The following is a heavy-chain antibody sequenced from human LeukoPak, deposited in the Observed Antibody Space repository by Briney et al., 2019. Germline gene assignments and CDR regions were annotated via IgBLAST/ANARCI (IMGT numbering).Heavy chain of an antibody. Sequence: SETLSLTCAVYGGSFSGYYWSWIRQPPGKGLEWIGEINHSGSTNYNPSLKSRVTISVDTSKNQFSLQLNSVTPEDTAVYYCARDGGWLQSNFDYWGQGTLVTVSS. CDR3: ARDGGWLQSNFDY. D-gene: IGHD5-24*01. V-gene: IGHV4-34*01. CDR1: GGSFSGYY. CDR2: INHSGST. J-gene: IGHJ4*02.